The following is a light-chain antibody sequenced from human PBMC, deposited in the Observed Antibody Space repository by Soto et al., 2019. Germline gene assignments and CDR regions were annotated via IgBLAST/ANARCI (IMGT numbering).Light chain of an antibody. CDR2: RNN. CDR1: GSNIGTNY. J-gene: IGLJ2*01. Sequence: HSVLTQPPSASGTPGQRVTISCSGSGSNIGTNYVYWYQHLPGTAPKLLIYRNNQRPSGVPDRFSGSKSGTSASLAISGLRSEDEGDYYCAAWDDSLGGVLFGGGTKLTVL. V-gene: IGLV1-47*01. CDR3: AAWDDSLGGVL.